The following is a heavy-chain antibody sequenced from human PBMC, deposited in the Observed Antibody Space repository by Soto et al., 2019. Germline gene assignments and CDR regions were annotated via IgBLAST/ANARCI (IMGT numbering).Heavy chain of an antibody. J-gene: IGHJ6*02. Sequence: PGESLKISCKGSGYSFTSYWIGWVRQMPGKGLEWMGIIYPGDSDTRYSPSFQGQVTISADKSISTAYLQWSSLKASDTAMYYCARSRWEHPKAGPSYYYGMDVWGQGTTVTVSS. CDR2: IYPGDSDT. CDR1: GYSFTSYW. CDR3: ARSRWEHPKAGPSYYYGMDV. V-gene: IGHV5-51*01. D-gene: IGHD1-26*01.